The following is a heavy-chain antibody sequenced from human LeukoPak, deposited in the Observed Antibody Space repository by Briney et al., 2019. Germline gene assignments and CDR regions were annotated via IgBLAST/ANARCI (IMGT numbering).Heavy chain of an antibody. Sequence: SETLSLTCTVSGGSVSSTTYYWSWIRQPPGKGLERIASINYSGSTYYNPSLKSRVTISVDTSENQFSLKLSSVTAADTAVYYCARYVVYGSGKYYFDYWGQGTLVTVSS. D-gene: IGHD3-10*01. V-gene: IGHV4-39*01. CDR2: INYSGST. CDR3: ARYVVYGSGKYYFDY. CDR1: GGSVSSTTYY. J-gene: IGHJ4*02.